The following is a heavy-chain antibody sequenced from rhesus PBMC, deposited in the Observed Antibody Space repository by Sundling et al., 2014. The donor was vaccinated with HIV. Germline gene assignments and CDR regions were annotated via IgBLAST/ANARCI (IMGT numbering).Heavy chain of an antibody. V-gene: IGHV4-80*01. CDR2: INANTGNT. D-gene: IGHD2-15*01. CDR3: ARGYGVVLTAPRFSYYALDS. J-gene: IGHJ6*01. Sequence: QVQLQESGPGLVKPSETLSLTCTVSGASISIYWWNWIRQPPGKGLDWIGEINANTGNTNYNPSLKSRVTISKDTSKNQFSLKLSSVTAADTAVYFCARGYGVVLTAPRFSYYALDSWGQGVVVTVSS. CDR1: GASISIYW.